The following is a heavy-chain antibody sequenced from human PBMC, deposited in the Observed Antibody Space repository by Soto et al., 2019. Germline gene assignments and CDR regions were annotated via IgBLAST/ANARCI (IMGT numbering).Heavy chain of an antibody. CDR1: GYAFSSYG. V-gene: IGHV1-18*04. J-gene: IGHJ4*02. CDR3: VRDDRDSCRDGKFFYFDS. CDR2: VSTYRSDT. Sequence: ASVKVSCKASGYAFSSYGISWVRQAPGQGLEWIGWVSTYRSDTNSAPRLQGRITMTPDTSTSTAYMALRSLTSADTADYYCVRDDRDSCRDGKFFYFDSWGQGTLVTVSS. D-gene: IGHD2-21*01.